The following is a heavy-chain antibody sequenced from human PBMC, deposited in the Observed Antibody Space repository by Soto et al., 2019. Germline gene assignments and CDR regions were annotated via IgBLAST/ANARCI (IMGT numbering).Heavy chain of an antibody. Sequence: QVQLVESGGGVVQPGRSLRLSCAASGFTFSGYALHWVRQAPGKGLEWVAVISGDGSNQYYADSVKGRFTISRDNSKNTLYLQMNSLRAEDTAVFYVARDLPPLVLTYSTGMDVWGQGTTVTVSS. D-gene: IGHD3-9*01. CDR1: GFTFSGYA. J-gene: IGHJ6*02. V-gene: IGHV3-30-3*01. CDR2: ISGDGSNQ. CDR3: ARDLPPLVLTYSTGMDV.